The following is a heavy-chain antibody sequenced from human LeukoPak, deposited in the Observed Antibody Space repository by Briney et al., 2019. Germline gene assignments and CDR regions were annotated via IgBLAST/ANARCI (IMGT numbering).Heavy chain of an antibody. CDR2: INPSGGST. V-gene: IGHV1-46*01. CDR3: ARSAHVVVVAAKPLYFDY. CDR1: GYTFTSYY. J-gene: IGHJ4*02. D-gene: IGHD2-15*01. Sequence: ASVKVSCKASGYTFTSYYMHWVRQAPGQGLEWMGIINPSGGSTSYAQKFQGRVTMTRDTSTSTVYMELSSLRSEDTAVYYCARSAHVVVVAAKPLYFDYWGQGTLVTVSS.